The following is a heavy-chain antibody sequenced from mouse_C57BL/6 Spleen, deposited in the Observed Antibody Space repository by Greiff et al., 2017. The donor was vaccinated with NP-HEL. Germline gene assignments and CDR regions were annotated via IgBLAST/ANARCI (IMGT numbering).Heavy chain of an antibody. D-gene: IGHD2-3*01. J-gene: IGHJ3*01. CDR3: AREDDGYYVAY. V-gene: IGHV1-82*01. CDR2: IYPGDGDT. CDR1: GYAFSSSW. Sequence: QVQLQQSGPELVKPGASVKISCKASGYAFSSSWMNWVKQRPGKGLEWIGRIYPGDGDTNYNGKVKGKATLTADKSSSTAYMQLSSLTSEDSAVYFCAREDDGYYVAYWGQGTLVTVSA.